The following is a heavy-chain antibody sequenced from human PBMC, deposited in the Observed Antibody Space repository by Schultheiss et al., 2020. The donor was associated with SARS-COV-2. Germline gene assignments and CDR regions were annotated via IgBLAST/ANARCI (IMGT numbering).Heavy chain of an antibody. CDR3: ARRGCSGGSCYYSDWFDP. J-gene: IGHJ5*02. CDR1: GGSISSYY. D-gene: IGHD2-15*01. CDR2: IYYSGST. Sequence: SETLSLTCTVSGGSISSYYWSWIRQPARKGLEWIGRIYYSGSTYYNPSLKSRVTISVDTSKNQFSLKLSSVTAADTAVYYCARRGCSGGSCYYSDWFDPWGQGTLVTVSS. V-gene: IGHV4-59*05.